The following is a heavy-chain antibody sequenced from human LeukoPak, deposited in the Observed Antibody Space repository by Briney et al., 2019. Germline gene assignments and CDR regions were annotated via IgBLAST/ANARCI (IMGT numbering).Heavy chain of an antibody. CDR2: ISASGAVP. CDR3: ARSLMVASEDY. V-gene: IGHV3-11*04. J-gene: IGHJ4*02. D-gene: IGHD2-8*01. CDR1: GFRFDSFY. Sequence: GGSLRLSCAASGFRFDSFYMGWIRQVPGKGLDYIALISASGAVPYYAESVKGRFTISRDNDKNSVSLQMNSLSADDTAVYYCARSLMVASEDYWGQGTLVTVSS.